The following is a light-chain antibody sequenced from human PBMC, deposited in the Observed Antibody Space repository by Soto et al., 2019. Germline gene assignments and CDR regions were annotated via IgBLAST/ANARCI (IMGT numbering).Light chain of an antibody. CDR3: QQFAKSST. J-gene: IGKJ1*01. Sequence: IQMTQSPSTLSASVGDRVTITCRASHNIERWMAWYQQKRGRAPSLLIFDATTLHSGVPSRFSGGGSGTEITLNINGLQPDDFTTSYCQQFAKSSTFGQGTTVEIK. V-gene: IGKV1-5*01. CDR1: HNIERW. CDR2: DAT.